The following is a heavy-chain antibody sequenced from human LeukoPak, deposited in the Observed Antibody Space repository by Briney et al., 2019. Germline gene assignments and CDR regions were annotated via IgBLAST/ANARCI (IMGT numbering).Heavy chain of an antibody. V-gene: IGHV4-61*02. CDR2: IYTSGST. CDR3: ARDWDF. CDR1: GGSISSGSYY. J-gene: IGHJ4*02. Sequence: PSETLSLTCTVSGGSISSGSYYWSCIRQPAGKGLEWIGRIYTSGSTNYNPSLKSRVTISVDTSNNQFSLKLSSVTAADTAVYYCARDWDFWGQGTLVTVSS.